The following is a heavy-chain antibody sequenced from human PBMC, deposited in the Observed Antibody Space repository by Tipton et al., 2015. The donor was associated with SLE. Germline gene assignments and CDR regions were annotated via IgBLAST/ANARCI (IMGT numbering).Heavy chain of an antibody. V-gene: IGHV4-59*08. CDR1: GGSISSNY. J-gene: IGHJ6*02. Sequence: TLSLTCSVSGGSISSNYWIWIRQPPGKGLEWIGYISNGGGTNYNPSPKSRVTMSVDTSKNQVSLKLTSVTAADTAVYYCARGKVTWRGAIIGVDIWGQGTTVTVSS. CDR2: ISNGGGT. CDR3: ARGKVTWRGAIIGVDI. D-gene: IGHD2-21*02.